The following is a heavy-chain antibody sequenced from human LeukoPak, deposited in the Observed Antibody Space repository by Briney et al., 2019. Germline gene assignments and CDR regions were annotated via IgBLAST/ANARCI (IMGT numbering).Heavy chain of an antibody. Sequence: PGGSLRLSCAASGFTFSSYWMSWVRQAPGKGLEWVANIKQDGSQKYYVDSVKGRFTISRDNAKNSLYLQMDSLRAEDTAVYYCARDRGYGYYYFDYWGQGTLVTVSS. CDR2: IKQDGSQK. CDR3: ARDRGYGYYYFDY. D-gene: IGHD5-12*01. J-gene: IGHJ4*02. CDR1: GFTFSSYW. V-gene: IGHV3-7*04.